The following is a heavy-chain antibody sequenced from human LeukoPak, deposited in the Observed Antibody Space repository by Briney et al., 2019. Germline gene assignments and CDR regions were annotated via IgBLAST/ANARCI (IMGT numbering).Heavy chain of an antibody. Sequence: PGGSLRLSCAASGFTFSSYSMNWVRQAPGKGLEWVSSISSSSSYIFYADSVKGRFTISRDNAKNSLYLQMNSLRAEDTAVYYCARALSGAIDYWGQGTLVTVSS. CDR3: ARALSGAIDY. CDR2: ISSSSSYI. V-gene: IGHV3-21*01. D-gene: IGHD6-19*01. J-gene: IGHJ4*02. CDR1: GFTFSSYS.